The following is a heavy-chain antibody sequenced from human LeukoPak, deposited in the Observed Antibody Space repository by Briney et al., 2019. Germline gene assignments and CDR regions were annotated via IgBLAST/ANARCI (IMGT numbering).Heavy chain of an antibody. V-gene: IGHV4-30-2*01. CDR3: ARDGAMMVRGPLDY. J-gene: IGHJ4*02. Sequence: SETLSLACTVSGGSISSGGYYWSWIRQPPGKGLEWIGYIYHSGSTYYNPSLKSRVTISVDRSKNQFSLKLSSVTAADTAVYYCARDGAMMVRGPLDYWGQGTLVTVSS. CDR1: GGSISSGGYY. CDR2: IYHSGST. D-gene: IGHD3-10*01.